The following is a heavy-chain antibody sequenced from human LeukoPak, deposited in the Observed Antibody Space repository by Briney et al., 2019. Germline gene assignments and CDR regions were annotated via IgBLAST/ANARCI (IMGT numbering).Heavy chain of an antibody. V-gene: IGHV4-59*01. Sequence: SETLSLTCTASGGSISSYYWSWIRQPPGKGLEWIGYIYYSGSTNYNPSLKSRVTISVDTSKNQFSLKLSSVTAADTAVYYCARTSYGDYAFDYWGQGTLVTVSS. CDR1: GGSISSYY. J-gene: IGHJ4*02. CDR3: ARTSYGDYAFDY. CDR2: IYYSGST. D-gene: IGHD4-17*01.